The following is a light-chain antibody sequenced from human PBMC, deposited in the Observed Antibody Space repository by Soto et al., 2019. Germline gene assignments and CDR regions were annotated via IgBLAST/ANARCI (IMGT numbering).Light chain of an antibody. Sequence: EIVLTQSPGTLSLSPGERATLSCRSSQSVSSNYLAWYQQKPDLPPRLLIYDVSGRATGIPDRFSGSGSGTDFTLTISRLEQEDFAVYYCQQYGSSPTFGQGTKVEIK. V-gene: IGKV3-20*01. CDR1: QSVSSNY. J-gene: IGKJ1*01. CDR3: QQYGSSPT. CDR2: DVS.